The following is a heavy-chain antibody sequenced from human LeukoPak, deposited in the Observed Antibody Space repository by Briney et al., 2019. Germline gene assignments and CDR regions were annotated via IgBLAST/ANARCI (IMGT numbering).Heavy chain of an antibody. Sequence: GGSLRLSCAASGFTFSSYAMSWVRQAPGKGLEWVSAISGSGGSTYYADSVKGRFTISRDNSKNTLYLQMNSLRAEDTAVYYCARYTVYYYYGMDVWGQGTTVTVSS. D-gene: IGHD3-16*02. CDR1: GFTFSSYA. V-gene: IGHV3-23*01. CDR2: ISGSGGST. J-gene: IGHJ6*02. CDR3: ARYTVYYYYGMDV.